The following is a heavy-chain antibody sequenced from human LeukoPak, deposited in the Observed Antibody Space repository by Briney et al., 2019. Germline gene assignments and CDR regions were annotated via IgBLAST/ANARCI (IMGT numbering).Heavy chain of an antibody. J-gene: IGHJ5*02. V-gene: IGHV4-59*01. CDR3: ARGVAPLLWFGELLGWFDP. CDR1: GGSISSYY. D-gene: IGHD3-10*01. CDR2: IYNSGST. Sequence: SETLSLTCTVSGGSISSYYWNWIRQPPGKGLEWIGYIYNSGSTNYNPSLKSRVTISVDTSKNQFSLKLSSVTAADTAVYYCARGVAPLLWFGELLGWFDPWGQGTLVTVSS.